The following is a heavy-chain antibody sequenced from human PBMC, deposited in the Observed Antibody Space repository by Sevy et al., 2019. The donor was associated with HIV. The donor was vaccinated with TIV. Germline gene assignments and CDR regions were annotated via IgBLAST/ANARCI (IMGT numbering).Heavy chain of an antibody. CDR1: GFFFSHYE. CDR3: ARDMDSSSYSYAFDL. J-gene: IGHJ3*01. CDR2: ISTSGSTI. Sequence: GGSLRLSCKASGFFFSHYEMNWVRQAPGKGLEWVSYISTSGSTIYYADSMKGRFTVSRDNAKNSLYLQMNSLRADDTALYYCARDMDSSSYSYAFDLWGQGTMVTVS. D-gene: IGHD3-22*01. V-gene: IGHV3-48*03.